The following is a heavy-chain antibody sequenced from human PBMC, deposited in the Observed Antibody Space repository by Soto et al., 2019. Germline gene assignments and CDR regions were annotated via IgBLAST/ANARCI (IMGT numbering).Heavy chain of an antibody. CDR1: DGSISSSSHY. J-gene: IGHJ6*02. V-gene: IGHV4-39*01. CDR3: ASVAVGAARPHYDDGIDV. D-gene: IGHD6-6*01. Sequence: QLQLQESGPGLVKPSETLSLTCTVSDGSISSSSHYWGWIRQPPGKGLEWIGSIYYSGSTNYNPSLNSRVTISVDTSKKQFSLKVSSVGAADTAVYYCASVAVGAARPHYDDGIDVWGQGTTVTVSS. CDR2: IYYSGST.